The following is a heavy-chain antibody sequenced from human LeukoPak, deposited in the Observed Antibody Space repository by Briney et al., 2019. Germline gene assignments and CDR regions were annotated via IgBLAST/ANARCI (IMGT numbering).Heavy chain of an antibody. CDR2: IYYSGST. Sequence: KPSETLSLTCTVSGGSISSYYWSWIRQPPGKGLEWIGYIYYSGSTNYNPSLKSRVTISVDTSKNQFSLKLSSVTAADTAVYYCSGKGYSYGYLDYWGQGTLVTVSS. V-gene: IGHV4-59*01. J-gene: IGHJ4*02. CDR1: GGSISSYY. CDR3: SGKGYSYGYLDY. D-gene: IGHD5-18*01.